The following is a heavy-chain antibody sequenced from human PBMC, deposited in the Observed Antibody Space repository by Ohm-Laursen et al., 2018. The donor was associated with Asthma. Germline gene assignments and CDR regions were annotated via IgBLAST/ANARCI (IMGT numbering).Heavy chain of an antibody. CDR3: ARIGPEWELPGREYSLHH. CDR2: ISTASTFI. Sequence: GSLRPSCSASGFTFSSYGIHWVRQAPGKGLEWVASISTASTFIYYADSVRGRFTTSRDNARNSVYLQMNSLRAEDTALYYCARIGPEWELPGREYSLHHWGEGTLVTVSS. CDR1: GFTFSSYG. D-gene: IGHD1-26*01. J-gene: IGHJ1*01. V-gene: IGHV3-21*01.